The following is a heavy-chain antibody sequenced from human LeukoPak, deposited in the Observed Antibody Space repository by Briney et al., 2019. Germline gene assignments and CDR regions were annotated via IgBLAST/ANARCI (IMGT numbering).Heavy chain of an antibody. V-gene: IGHV3-23*01. Sequence: GGSLRLSCAASGFSFSTYGMSWVRQAPGKGLEWVSAITSSGGSTYYADSVKGRFTISRDNSKHTMYLQMNSLRAEDTAVYYSAKDDLYGKFDYWGQGTLATVSS. CDR2: ITSSGGST. J-gene: IGHJ4*02. CDR3: AKDDLYGKFDY. D-gene: IGHD4-17*01. CDR1: GFSFSTYG.